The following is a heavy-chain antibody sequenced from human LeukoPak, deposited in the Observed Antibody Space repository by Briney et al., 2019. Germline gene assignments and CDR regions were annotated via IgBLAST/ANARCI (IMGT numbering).Heavy chain of an antibody. CDR2: IYTSGST. J-gene: IGHJ3*02. V-gene: IGHV4-4*07. Sequence: SETLSLTCTVSGGSISSYYWSWIRQPAGKGLEWIGRIYTSGSTNYNPSLKSRVTMSVDTSKNQFSLKLSSVTAADTAVYYCARYIVVVPAAYHDAFDIWGQGTMVTVSS. CDR1: GGSISSYY. CDR3: ARYIVVVPAAYHDAFDI. D-gene: IGHD2-2*01.